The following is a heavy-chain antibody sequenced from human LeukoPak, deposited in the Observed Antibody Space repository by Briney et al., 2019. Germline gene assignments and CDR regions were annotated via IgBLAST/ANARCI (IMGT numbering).Heavy chain of an antibody. CDR3: ARDLGIRNSGTYFDY. V-gene: IGHV3-30*04. J-gene: IGHJ4*02. D-gene: IGHD1-26*01. CDR1: GFTFSTYA. Sequence: GRSLRLSCAASGFTFSTYAMHWVRQAPGKGLEWVAVISYDGANEYYADSVKGRFSISRDNSKNTLYLQMNSLSVDDTAVYPCARDLGIRNSGTYFDYWGQGTLVTVSS. CDR2: ISYDGANE.